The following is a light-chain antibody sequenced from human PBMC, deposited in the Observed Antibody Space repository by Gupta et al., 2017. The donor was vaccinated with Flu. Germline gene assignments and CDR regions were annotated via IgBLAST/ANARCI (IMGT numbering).Light chain of an antibody. CDR2: SAT. CDR3: KQDGNSPQT. J-gene: IGKJ1*01. CDR1: QSRGSTSLGFGHNY. V-gene: IGKV3-20*01. Sequence: GQRATLACRASQSRGSTSLGFGHNYLDWYQQKPGQPPRRLISSATRRATGIPDRFSGSGSGTDFTLNISRLEPEDFGLYYCKQDGNSPQTFGQGTRVEIK.